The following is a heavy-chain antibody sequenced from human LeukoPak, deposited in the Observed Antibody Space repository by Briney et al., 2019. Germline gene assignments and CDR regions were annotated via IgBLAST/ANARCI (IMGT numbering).Heavy chain of an antibody. CDR2: INHSGST. J-gene: IGHJ4*02. Sequence: PSETLSLTCAVYGASFSGFHWSWIRQPPGKGLEWIGEINHSGSTNYNPSLKSRVTISVDTSKNQYSLKLSSVTAADTAVYYCARGQWLYNYWGQGTLVTVSS. CDR3: ARGQWLYNY. D-gene: IGHD6-19*01. CDR1: GASFSGFH. V-gene: IGHV4-34*01.